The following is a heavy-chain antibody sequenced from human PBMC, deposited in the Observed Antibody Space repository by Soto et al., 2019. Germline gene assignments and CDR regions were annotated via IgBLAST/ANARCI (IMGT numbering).Heavy chain of an antibody. CDR1: GHTFTSYG. CDR3: ARGGYSGYDPLYYYGMDV. J-gene: IGHJ6*02. V-gene: IGHV1-18*04. Sequence: ASVKVSCKASGHTFTSYGISWVRQAPGQGLEWMGWISAYNGNTNYAQKLQGRVTMTTDTSTSTAYMELRSLRSDDTAVYYCARGGYSGYDPLYYYGMDVWGQGTTVTVSS. CDR2: ISAYNGNT. D-gene: IGHD5-12*01.